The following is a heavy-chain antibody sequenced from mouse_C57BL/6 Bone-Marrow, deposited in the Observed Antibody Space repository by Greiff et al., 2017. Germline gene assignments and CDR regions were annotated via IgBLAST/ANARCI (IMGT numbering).Heavy chain of an antibody. CDR1: GYTFTSYG. D-gene: IGHD2-2*01. Sequence: VKLMESGAELARPGASVKLSCKASGYTFTSYGISWVKQRTGQGLEWIGEIYPRSGNTYYNEKFKGKATLTADKSSSTAYMELRSLTSEDSAVYICAEFYYGYSWFAYWGQGTLVTVSA. CDR3: AEFYYGYSWFAY. J-gene: IGHJ3*01. V-gene: IGHV1-81*01. CDR2: IYPRSGNT.